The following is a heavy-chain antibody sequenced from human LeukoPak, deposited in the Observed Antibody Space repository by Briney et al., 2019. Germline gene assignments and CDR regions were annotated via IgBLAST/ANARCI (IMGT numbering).Heavy chain of an antibody. CDR1: GFTFRSYG. CDR3: ASSLRFLEWTIDY. V-gene: IGHV3-33*01. D-gene: IGHD3-3*01. J-gene: IGHJ4*02. Sequence: PGGSLRLSCAASGFTFRSYGMHWVRQAPGKGLEWVAVIWYDGSNKYYADSVKGRFTISRDNSKNTLYLQMNSLRAEDTAVYYCASSLRFLEWTIDYWGQGTLVTVSS. CDR2: IWYDGSNK.